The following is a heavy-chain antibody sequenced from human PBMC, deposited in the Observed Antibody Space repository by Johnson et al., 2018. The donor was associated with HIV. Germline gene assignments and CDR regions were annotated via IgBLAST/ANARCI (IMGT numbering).Heavy chain of an antibody. V-gene: IGHV3-66*01. CDR1: GFTVSSNY. CDR3: ARGPSQLYWPDVAFDI. CDR2: IYSGGST. J-gene: IGHJ3*02. Sequence: VQLVESGGGLVQPGGSLKLSCAASGFTVSSNYMSWVRQAPGKGLEWVSVIYSGGSTYYADSVKDRFTISRDNAKNSLYLQMNSLRAEDTAVYYCARGPSQLYWPDVAFDIWGQGTMVTVSS. D-gene: IGHD2-8*02.